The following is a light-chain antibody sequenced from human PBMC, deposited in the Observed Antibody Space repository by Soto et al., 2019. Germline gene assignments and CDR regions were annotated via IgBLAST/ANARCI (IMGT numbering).Light chain of an antibody. CDR2: SAS. CDR3: LQYNTYPFT. CDR1: QDISTY. J-gene: IGKJ3*01. V-gene: IGKV1-17*03. Sequence: DIPMTQSPSAMSASVGDRVTITCRASQDISTYLAWFQQKPGKVPRRLIYSASTLPSEVPSRFSGIGSGTEFTLTISSLQPEDFATYYCLQYNTYPFTFGPGTKVDV.